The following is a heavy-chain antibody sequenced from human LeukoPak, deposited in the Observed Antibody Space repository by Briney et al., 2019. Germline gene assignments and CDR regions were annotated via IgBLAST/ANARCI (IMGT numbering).Heavy chain of an antibody. Sequence: PGGSLRLSCAASGFIFSNYDMYWVRQAPGKGPEWVAVMSRDVNHKYYADFVKGRFTISRDNSKNTLHLQMNSLRAEDTAVYYCAKDHKGGYCSSTSCYDPLFDYWGQGTLVTVSS. CDR1: GFIFSNYD. V-gene: IGHV3-30*18. CDR3: AKDHKGGYCSSTSCYDPLFDY. D-gene: IGHD2-2*01. CDR2: MSRDVNHK. J-gene: IGHJ4*02.